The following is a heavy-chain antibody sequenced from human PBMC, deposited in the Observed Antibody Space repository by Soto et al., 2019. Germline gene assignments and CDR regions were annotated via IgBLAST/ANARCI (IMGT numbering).Heavy chain of an antibody. CDR1: GASLSSGGYY. V-gene: IGHV4-31*03. D-gene: IGHD3-22*01. J-gene: IGHJ3*01. CDR2: IFHTRTT. CDR3: GRGLGYASNCRCLAAFDV. Sequence: QVQLQESGPGLAKPSQTLSLTCTVSGASLSSGGYYWTWLRQVPGKALEWIGYIFHTRTTFYNPSLKSRVVMSIEKSDNQFSLNLRSVTAADTAVYYCGRGLGYASNCRCLAAFDVWGEGTMVTVSS.